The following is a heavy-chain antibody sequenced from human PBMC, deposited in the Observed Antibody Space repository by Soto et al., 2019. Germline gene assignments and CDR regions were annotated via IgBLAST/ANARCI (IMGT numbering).Heavy chain of an antibody. CDR3: ARGGAHYYDSSGYYFDY. D-gene: IGHD3-22*01. Sequence: ASVKVSCKTSGYTLITYGINWVRQAPGQGLEWMGWINTYNGDTKYAQKFQDRVTLTRDTSTGTHYLELKSLKSDDTAVYYCARGGAHYYDSSGYYFDYWGQG. CDR1: GYTLITYG. CDR2: INTYNGDT. J-gene: IGHJ4*02. V-gene: IGHV1-18*01.